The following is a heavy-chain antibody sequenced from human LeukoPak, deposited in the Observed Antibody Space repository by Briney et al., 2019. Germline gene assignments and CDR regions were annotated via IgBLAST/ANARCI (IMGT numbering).Heavy chain of an antibody. CDR1: GGSIRSSNW. CDR2: IYHSGST. V-gene: IGHV4-4*02. J-gene: IGHJ4*02. D-gene: IGHD1-1*01. CDR3: ARLARNGLLHFDY. Sequence: SETLSLTCVVSGGSIRSSNWWTWVRQPPGKGLEWIGEIYHSGSTNYNPSLKSRVTISVDKSKNQFSLKLTSVTAADTAVYYCARLARNGLLHFDYWGQGTLVTVSS.